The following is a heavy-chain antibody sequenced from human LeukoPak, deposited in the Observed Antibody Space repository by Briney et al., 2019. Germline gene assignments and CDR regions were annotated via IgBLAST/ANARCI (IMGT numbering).Heavy chain of an antibody. Sequence: ASVKVSCKVSGYTLTELSMHWVRQAPGQGLEWMGRINPNSGGTNYAQKFQGRVTMTTDTSTSTAYMELRSLRSDDTAVYYCARDLSSEYCSSTSCYFGYYYYYMDVWGKGTTVTVSS. V-gene: IGHV1-2*02. CDR1: GYTLTELS. CDR3: ARDLSSEYCSSTSCYFGYYYYYMDV. J-gene: IGHJ6*03. CDR2: INPNSGGT. D-gene: IGHD2-2*01.